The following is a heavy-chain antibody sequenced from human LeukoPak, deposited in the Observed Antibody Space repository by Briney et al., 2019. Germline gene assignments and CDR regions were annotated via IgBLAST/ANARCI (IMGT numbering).Heavy chain of an antibody. CDR3: AKRGGMYPAYYFDY. CDR2: ISSSGSTI. Sequence: PGGSLRLSCAASGFTFSSYEMNWVRQAPGKGLEWVSYISSSGSTIYYADSVKGRFTISRDNARKSLYLQMNSLRAEDTAVYYCAKRGGMYPAYYFDYWGQGTLVTVSS. V-gene: IGHV3-48*03. CDR1: GFTFSSYE. J-gene: IGHJ4*02. D-gene: IGHD3-16*01.